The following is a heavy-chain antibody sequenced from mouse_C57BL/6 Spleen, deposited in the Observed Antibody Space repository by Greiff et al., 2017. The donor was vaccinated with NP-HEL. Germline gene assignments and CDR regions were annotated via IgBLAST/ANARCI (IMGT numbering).Heavy chain of an antibody. J-gene: IGHJ3*01. Sequence: EVKLMESGPGLVKPSQSLSLTCSVTGYSITSGYYWNWIRQFPGNKLEWMGYISYDGSNNYNPSLKNRISITRDTSKNQFFLKLNSVTTEDTATYYCARYYGSSYPAWFAYWGQGTLVTVSA. V-gene: IGHV3-6*01. CDR2: ISYDGSN. CDR1: GYSITSGYY. D-gene: IGHD1-1*01. CDR3: ARYYGSSYPAWFAY.